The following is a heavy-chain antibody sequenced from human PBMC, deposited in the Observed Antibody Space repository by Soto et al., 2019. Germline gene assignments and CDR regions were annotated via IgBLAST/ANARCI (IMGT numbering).Heavy chain of an antibody. J-gene: IGHJ4*02. CDR3: SRDSHEAAAVGGLYY. V-gene: IGHV3-30-3*01. CDR1: GDTLSSNA. CDR2: ISYDGSNK. D-gene: IGHD6-13*01. Sequence: PGGALRLSWPASGDTLSSNAMHWGRQVPAKGLEWVAVISYDGSNKYYADSVKGRFTISRDKSKNTLYLQMNSLRAEDTAVYYCSRDSHEAAAVGGLYYWGQGTLVTVSS.